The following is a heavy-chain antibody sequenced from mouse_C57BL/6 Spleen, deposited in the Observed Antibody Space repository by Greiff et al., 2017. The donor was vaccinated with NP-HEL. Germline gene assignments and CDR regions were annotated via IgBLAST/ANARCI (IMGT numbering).Heavy chain of an antibody. CDR3: ARESSGLYAMDY. CDR2: INPNNGGT. Sequence: EVQLQQSGPELVKPGASVKIPCKASGYTFTDYNMDWVKQSHGKSLEWIGDINPNNGGTIYNQKFKGKATLTVDKSSSTAYMELRSLTSEDTAVYYCARESSGLYAMDYWGQGTSVTVSS. D-gene: IGHD3-2*02. CDR1: GYTFTDYN. V-gene: IGHV1-18*01. J-gene: IGHJ4*01.